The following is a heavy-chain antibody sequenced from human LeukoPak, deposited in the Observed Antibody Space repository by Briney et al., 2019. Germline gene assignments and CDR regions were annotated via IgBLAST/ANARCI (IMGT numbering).Heavy chain of an antibody. J-gene: IGHJ5*02. CDR1: GYTFTSYG. D-gene: IGHD4-23*01. V-gene: IGHV1-8*01. Sequence: ASVKVSCKASGYTFTSYGRNWVRQATGQGLEWIGWMNPNSGNTGYAQKFQGRVTLTRSTSISTAYMELRSLTSEDTAVYYCARDYGGNSGWFDPWGQGTLVTVSS. CDR2: MNPNSGNT. CDR3: ARDYGGNSGWFDP.